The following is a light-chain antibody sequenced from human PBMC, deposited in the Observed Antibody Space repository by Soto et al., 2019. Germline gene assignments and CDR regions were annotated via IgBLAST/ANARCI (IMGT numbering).Light chain of an antibody. CDR2: SNN. CDR3: AAWDDSLNGYV. J-gene: IGLJ1*01. CDR1: SSNIGSNT. Sequence: QSVLTQPHSASGTPGQRVTISCSGSSSNIGSNTVNWYQQLPGTAPKLLIYSNNQRPSGVPDRFSGSKSGTSASLDISGLQSADEADYYCAAWDDSLNGYVFGTGTKVTVL. V-gene: IGLV1-44*01.